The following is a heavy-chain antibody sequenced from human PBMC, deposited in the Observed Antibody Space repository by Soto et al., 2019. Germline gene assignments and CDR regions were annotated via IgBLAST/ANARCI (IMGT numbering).Heavy chain of an antibody. V-gene: IGHV1-69*12. Sequence: QVQLVQSGAAVKKPGSSVKVSCKASGGSFSNYVISWVRQAPGQGLEWMGGIIPTFGTANYAQTFQGRVTIRAAESTRTAYLELSILRSEDTAVDYCAKATRITSFGGFITNGMDAWGQGTTVTVSS. J-gene: IGHJ6*02. CDR3: AKATRITSFGGFITNGMDA. D-gene: IGHD3-3*01. CDR1: GGSFSNYV. CDR2: IIPTFGTA.